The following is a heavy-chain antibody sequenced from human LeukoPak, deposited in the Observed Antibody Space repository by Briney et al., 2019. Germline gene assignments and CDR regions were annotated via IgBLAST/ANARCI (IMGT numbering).Heavy chain of an antibody. D-gene: IGHD2-2*01. CDR3: ARTKVVPAAIGPDDY. Sequence: QPGRSLRLSCAASGFTFSSYGMHWVRQAPGKGLEWVAVISYDGSNKYYADSVKGRFTISRDNSKNTLYLQMNSLRAEDTAVYYCARTKVVPAAIGPDDYWGQGTLVTVSS. CDR1: GFTFSSYG. CDR2: ISYDGSNK. J-gene: IGHJ4*02. V-gene: IGHV3-30*03.